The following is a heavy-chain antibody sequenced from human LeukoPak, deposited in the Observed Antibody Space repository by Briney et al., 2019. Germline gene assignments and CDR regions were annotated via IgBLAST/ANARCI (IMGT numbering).Heavy chain of an antibody. V-gene: IGHV4-59*01. CDR2: IYYSGST. Sequence: RTSETLSLTCTVSGGSISSYYWSWIRQPPGKGLEWIGYIYYSGSTNYNPSLKSRVTISMDTSKNQFSLRLSSVTAADTAVYYCAGDSWGVDYWGQGTLVTVSS. J-gene: IGHJ4*02. D-gene: IGHD3-16*01. CDR1: GGSISSYY. CDR3: AGDSWGVDY.